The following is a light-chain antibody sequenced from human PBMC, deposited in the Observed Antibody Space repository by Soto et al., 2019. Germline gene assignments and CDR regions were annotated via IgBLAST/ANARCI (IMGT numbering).Light chain of an antibody. Sequence: QSVLTQPPSVSGAPGQRVTISCTGSSSNIGAGYDVHWYQQHPGKAPKLMIYEGSKRPSGVSNRFSGSKSGNTASLTISGLQAEDEADYYCCSYAGSSTSWVFGGGTKLTVL. CDR2: EGS. CDR3: CSYAGSSTSWV. V-gene: IGLV2-23*01. CDR1: SSNIGAGYD. J-gene: IGLJ3*02.